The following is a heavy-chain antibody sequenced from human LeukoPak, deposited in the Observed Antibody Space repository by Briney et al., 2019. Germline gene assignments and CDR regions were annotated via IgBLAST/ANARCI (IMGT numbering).Heavy chain of an antibody. V-gene: IGHV4-31*03. CDR1: GGSISSGGYY. Sequence: PSETLSLTCTVSGGSISSGGYYWGWIRQHPGKGLEWIGYIYYSGSTYYNPSLKSRVTISVDTSKNQFSLKLSSVTAADTAVYYCARGDYDSSGYSNPGYYGMDVWGQGTTVTVSS. CDR2: IYYSGST. D-gene: IGHD3-22*01. CDR3: ARGDYDSSGYSNPGYYGMDV. J-gene: IGHJ6*02.